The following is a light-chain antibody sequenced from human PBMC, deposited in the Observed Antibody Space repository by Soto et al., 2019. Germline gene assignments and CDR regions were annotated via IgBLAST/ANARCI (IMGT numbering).Light chain of an antibody. J-gene: IGKJ1*01. Sequence: DIQMTQSPASLSASVGDRVTITYPTSQSISSYLSWYQQTPGKAPKLLIYAAYTLQSGVPSRCSGSGSGTEFTLTISSLPPEDFADYYRQQSYDMPWKFGQGTQVDIK. CDR2: AAY. V-gene: IGKV1-39*01. CDR1: QSISSY. CDR3: QQSYDMPWK.